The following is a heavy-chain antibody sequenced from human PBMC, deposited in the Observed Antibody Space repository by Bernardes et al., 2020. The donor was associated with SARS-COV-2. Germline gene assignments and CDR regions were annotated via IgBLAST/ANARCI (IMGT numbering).Heavy chain of an antibody. Sequence: ASVKVSCKVSGYPLNELSMHWVRQAPGKGLEWIGGFDAEDGETMFGQKFQGRVTMSEDTGTDTVYMELSSLRSDDTAVYYCATDTNTGWLDYWGRGTLVTVS. V-gene: IGHV1-24*01. CDR2: FDAEDGET. CDR3: ATDTNTGWLDY. CDR1: GYPLNELS. D-gene: IGHD2-15*01. J-gene: IGHJ4*02.